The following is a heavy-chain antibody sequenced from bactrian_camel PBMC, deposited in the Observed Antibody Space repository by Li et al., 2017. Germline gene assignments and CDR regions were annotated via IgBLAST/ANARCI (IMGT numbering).Heavy chain of an antibody. D-gene: IGHD1*01. CDR2: ITSGSSST. V-gene: IGHV3S1*01. J-gene: IGHJ6*01. Sequence: HVQLVESGGGSVQPGGSLRLSCAPSKYPFLIYCMAWFRQPPGKGLEWVSGITSGSSSTYYADSVKGRFTISRDNAKNTLYLQLNNLKPEDTAMYYCAACLSRRGPFAYWGQGTQVTVS. CDR3: AACLSRRGPFAY. CDR1: KYPFLIYC.